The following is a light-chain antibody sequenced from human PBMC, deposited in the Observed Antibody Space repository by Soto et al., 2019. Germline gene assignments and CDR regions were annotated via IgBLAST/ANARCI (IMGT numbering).Light chain of an antibody. CDR3: SSYAGSNTDYV. V-gene: IGLV1-47*02. J-gene: IGLJ1*01. Sequence: QSVLTQPPSASGTPGQRVIISCSGPRANIGNNFVCWYQHLPGMDTQLLIYSTDQRPSGVPDRFSVSKSGTSASLAISGLRSEDEAYYYCSSYAGSNTDYVFGTGTKVTVL. CDR1: RANIGNNF. CDR2: STD.